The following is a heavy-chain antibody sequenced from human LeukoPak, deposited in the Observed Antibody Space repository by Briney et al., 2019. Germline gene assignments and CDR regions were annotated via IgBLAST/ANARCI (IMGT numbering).Heavy chain of an antibody. D-gene: IGHD4-23*01. J-gene: IGHJ4*02. V-gene: IGHV4-34*01. CDR1: GGSFSGYY. CDR3: ARGTVVTTADY. CDR2: INHSGST. Sequence: PSETLSLTCAVYGGSFSGYYWSWIRQPPGKGLEWIGEINHSGSTNYNPSLKSRVTISVDTSKNQFSLKLSSVTATDTAVYYCARGTVVTTADYWGQGTLVTVSS.